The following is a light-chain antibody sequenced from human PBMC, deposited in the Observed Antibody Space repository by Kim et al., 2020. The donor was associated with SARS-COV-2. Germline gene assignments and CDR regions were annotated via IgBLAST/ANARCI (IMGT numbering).Light chain of an antibody. CDR3: QSYDSSLRGSV. Sequence: QGVTISCTGSSSNIGAGYDVHWYQQFTGTAPKLLIYANNNRPSGVPDRFSGSKSGTSASLAITGLQTEDEADYYCQSYDSSLRGSVFGGGTQLTVL. CDR2: ANN. J-gene: IGLJ2*01. V-gene: IGLV1-40*01. CDR1: SSNIGAGYD.